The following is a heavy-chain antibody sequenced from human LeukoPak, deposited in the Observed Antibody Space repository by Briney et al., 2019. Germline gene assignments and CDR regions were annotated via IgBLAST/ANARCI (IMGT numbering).Heavy chain of an antibody. CDR2: IYYSGST. D-gene: IGHD5-18*01. Sequence: GSLRLSCAASGFTFSRLWMSWVRQAPGKGLEWIGSIYYSGSTYYNPSLKSRVTISVDTSKNQFSLKLSSVTAADTAVYYCARAMDTAMELDYWGQGTLVTVSS. V-gene: IGHV4-39*01. J-gene: IGHJ4*02. CDR3: ARAMDTAMELDY. CDR1: GFTFSRLW.